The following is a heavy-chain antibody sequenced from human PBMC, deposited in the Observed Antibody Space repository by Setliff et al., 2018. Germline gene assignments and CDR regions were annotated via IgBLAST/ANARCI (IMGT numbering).Heavy chain of an antibody. D-gene: IGHD3-22*01. CDR3: AKDRSRDYDDSSGYDH. J-gene: IGHJ4*02. CDR1: GFTFDVYD. Sequence: GALRLSCAASGFTFDVYDLNWVRQAPGKGLEWVSSINWNGDRTGYADSVKGRFTISRDNAKNSLYLQMNRLRAEDTALYYCAKDRSRDYDDSSGYDHWGQGTLVTVSS. V-gene: IGHV3-20*04. CDR2: INWNGDRT.